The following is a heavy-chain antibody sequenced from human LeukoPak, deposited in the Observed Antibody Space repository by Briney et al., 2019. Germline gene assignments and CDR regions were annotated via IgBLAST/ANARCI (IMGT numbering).Heavy chain of an antibody. V-gene: IGHV4-59*11. CDR2: IYYSGSI. CDR3: ARGYSSSWYDWFDP. CDR1: GGSISSHY. J-gene: IGHJ5*02. Sequence: SETLSLTCTVSGGSISSHYWSWIRQPPGKGLEWIGYIYYSGSINYNPSLKSRVTISVDTSKNQFSLKLSSVTAADTAVYYCARGYSSSWYDWFDPWGQGTLVTVSS. D-gene: IGHD6-13*01.